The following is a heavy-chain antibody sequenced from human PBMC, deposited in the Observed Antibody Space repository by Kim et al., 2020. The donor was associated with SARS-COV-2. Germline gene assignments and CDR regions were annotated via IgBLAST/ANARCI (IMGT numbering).Heavy chain of an antibody. D-gene: IGHD3-22*01. CDR3: AGGLVVGDAFDI. Sequence: EYAVSVKSRITINPDTSKNQFSLQLNSVTPEDTAVYYCAGGLVVGDAFDIWGQGTMVTVSS. J-gene: IGHJ3*02. V-gene: IGHV6-1*01.